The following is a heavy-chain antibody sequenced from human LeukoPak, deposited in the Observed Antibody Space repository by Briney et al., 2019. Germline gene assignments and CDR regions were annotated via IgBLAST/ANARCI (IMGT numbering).Heavy chain of an antibody. Sequence: SQTLSLTCTVSGGSISSGDYYWSWIRQPPGKGLEWIGYIYYSGSTYYNPSLKSRVTISVDTSKNQFSLKLSSVTAADTAVYYCARFCSSTSCRFDYWGQGTLVTVSS. CDR3: ARFCSSTSCRFDY. J-gene: IGHJ4*02. CDR1: GGSISSGDYY. V-gene: IGHV4-30-4*01. CDR2: IYYSGST. D-gene: IGHD2-2*01.